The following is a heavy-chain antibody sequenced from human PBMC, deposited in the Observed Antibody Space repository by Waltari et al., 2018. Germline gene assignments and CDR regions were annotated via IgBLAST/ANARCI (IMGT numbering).Heavy chain of an antibody. J-gene: IGHJ3*02. CDR2: ISSSSSYI. CDR3: ARDHSSSPGDAFDI. D-gene: IGHD6-13*01. Sequence: EVQLVESGGGLVQPGGSLRLSCAASGFTFSSYSMNWVRQAPGKGLEWVSSISSSSSYIYYADSVKGRFTISRDNAKNSLYLQMNSLRAEDTAVYYCARDHSSSPGDAFDIWGQGTMVTVSS. V-gene: IGHV3-21*01. CDR1: GFTFSSYS.